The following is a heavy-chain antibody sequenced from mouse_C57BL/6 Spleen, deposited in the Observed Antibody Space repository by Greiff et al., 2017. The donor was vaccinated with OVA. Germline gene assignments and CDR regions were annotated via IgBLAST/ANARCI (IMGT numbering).Heavy chain of an antibody. CDR3: ARSITTVVATGSGYYYAMDY. D-gene: IGHD1-1*01. CDR2: ISDGGSYT. V-gene: IGHV5-4*03. J-gene: IGHJ4*01. Sequence: EVNVVESGGGLVKPGGSLKLSCAASGFTFSSYAMSWVRQTPEKRLEWVATISDGGSYTYYPDNVKGRFTISRDNAKNNLYLQMSHLKSEDTAMYYCARSITTVVATGSGYYYAMDYWGQGTSVTVSS. CDR1: GFTFSSYA.